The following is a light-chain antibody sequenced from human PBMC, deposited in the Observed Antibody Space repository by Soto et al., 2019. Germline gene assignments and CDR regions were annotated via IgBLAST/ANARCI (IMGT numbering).Light chain of an antibody. J-gene: IGLJ3*02. V-gene: IGLV2-11*01. CDR3: CSYAGSYTLV. CDR2: DVS. CDR1: SSDVGGYNF. Sequence: QSALTQPCSVSGSPGQSVTISCTGTSSDVGGYNFVSWYQHHPGKAPKLMIYDVSKRPSGVPDRFSGSKSGSTASLTISGLQAEDEADYYCCSYAGSYTLVFGGGPKLTVL.